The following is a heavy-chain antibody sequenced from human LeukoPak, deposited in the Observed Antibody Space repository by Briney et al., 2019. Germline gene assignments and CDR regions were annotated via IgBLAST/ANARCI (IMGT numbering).Heavy chain of an antibody. Sequence: GGSLRLSCAASGFTFSSYWMHWVRQAPGKGLVWVSRINSDGSITTYADSVRGRFTISRDNAKNSLYLQMNSLRDEDTAVYYCARCQYNSSPDFWGQGTLVTVSS. V-gene: IGHV3-74*01. CDR1: GFTFSSYW. CDR2: INSDGSIT. J-gene: IGHJ4*02. D-gene: IGHD1-14*01. CDR3: ARCQYNSSPDF.